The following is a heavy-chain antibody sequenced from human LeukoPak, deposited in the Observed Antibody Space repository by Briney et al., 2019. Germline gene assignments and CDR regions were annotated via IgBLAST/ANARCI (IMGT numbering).Heavy chain of an antibody. CDR1: GYTFTSYG. Sequence: ASVKVSCKASGYTFTSYGISWVRQAPGQGLEWMGWISAYNGNTNYAQKLLGRVTMTTDTSTSTAYMELRSLRSDDTAVYYCAREESYYGSGSYYPNWFDPWGQGTLVTVSS. D-gene: IGHD3-10*01. J-gene: IGHJ5*02. CDR3: AREESYYGSGSYYPNWFDP. CDR2: ISAYNGNT. V-gene: IGHV1-18*01.